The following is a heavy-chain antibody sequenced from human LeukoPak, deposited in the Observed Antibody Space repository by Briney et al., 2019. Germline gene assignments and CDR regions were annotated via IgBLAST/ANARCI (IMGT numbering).Heavy chain of an antibody. J-gene: IGHJ3*02. V-gene: IGHV3-9*01. CDR3: ANVYYYDSSGYSEGYDAFDI. Sequence: GGSLRLSCAASGFTFDDYAMHWVRQAPGKGLEWVSGISWNSGSIGYADSVKGRFTISRDNSKNTLYLQMNSLRAEDTAVYYCANVYYYDSSGYSEGYDAFDIWGQGTMVTVSS. CDR2: ISWNSGSI. D-gene: IGHD3-22*01. CDR1: GFTFDDYA.